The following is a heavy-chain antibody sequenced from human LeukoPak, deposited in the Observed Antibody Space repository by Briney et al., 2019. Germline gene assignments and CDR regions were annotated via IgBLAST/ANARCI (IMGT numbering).Heavy chain of an antibody. CDR1: GYTFTSYG. J-gene: IGHJ5*02. V-gene: IGHV1-18*01. CDR2: ISAYNGNT. D-gene: IGHD4-17*01. Sequence: ASVKVSCKASGYTFTSYGISWVRQAPGQGLEWMGWISAYNGNTNYAQKLQGRVTMTTDTSTSTAYMELRSLRSDDTAAYYCARAFGGEVFDWFDPWAQGTLVTVSS. CDR3: ARAFGGEVFDWFDP.